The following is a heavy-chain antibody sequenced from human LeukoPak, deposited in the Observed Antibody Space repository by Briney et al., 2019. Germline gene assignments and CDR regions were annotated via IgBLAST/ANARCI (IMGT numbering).Heavy chain of an antibody. Sequence: ASVKVSCKASGYTFTGYYMHWVRQAPGQGLEWMGWINPNSGGTNYAQKFQGRVTMTRDTSISTAYMELSRLRSDDTAVYYCARDYCSGGSCYYDAFDIWGQGTMVTVSS. V-gene: IGHV1-2*02. J-gene: IGHJ3*02. CDR3: ARDYCSGGSCYYDAFDI. CDR1: GYTFTGYY. CDR2: INPNSGGT. D-gene: IGHD2-15*01.